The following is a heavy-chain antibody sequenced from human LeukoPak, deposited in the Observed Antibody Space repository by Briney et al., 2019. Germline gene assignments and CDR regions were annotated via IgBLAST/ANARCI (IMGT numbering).Heavy chain of an antibody. CDR2: ISWNSGSI. J-gene: IGHJ4*02. CDR3: AKGTPYYYDSSHFDY. V-gene: IGHV3-9*01. CDR1: GFTFDDYA. Sequence: GRSLRLSCAASGFTFDDYAMHWVRQAPGKGLEWVSGISWNSGSIGYADSVKGRFTISRDNAKNSLYLQMNSLRAEDTALYYCAKGTPYYYDSSHFDYWGQGTLVTVS. D-gene: IGHD3-22*01.